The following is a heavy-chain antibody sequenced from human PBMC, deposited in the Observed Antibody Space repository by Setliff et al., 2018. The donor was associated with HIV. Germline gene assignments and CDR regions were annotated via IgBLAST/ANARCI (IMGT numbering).Heavy chain of an antibody. J-gene: IGHJ3*02. D-gene: IGHD5-12*01. CDR1: GGSISSIGYS. Sequence: SETLSLTCAVSGGSISSIGYSWSWIRQPPGEGLEWIGYIYDSGKTKYNPSLKSRVTISEDRSKNQFSLKLSSVTAADTAVYYCARLFQWMSFSFDIWGQGTLVTVSS. CDR2: IYDSGKT. V-gene: IGHV4-30-2*01. CDR3: ARLFQWMSFSFDI.